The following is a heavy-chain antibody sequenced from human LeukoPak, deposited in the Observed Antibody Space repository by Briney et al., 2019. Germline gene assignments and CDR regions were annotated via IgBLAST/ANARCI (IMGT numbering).Heavy chain of an antibody. CDR1: GDAISSDYY. J-gene: IGHJ4*02. CDR2: AYHRGGP. CDR3: ARALYYFENSGYTLDY. Sequence: SETLCPSCTVSGDAISSDYYWAWIRQPPGKGLEWIGSAYHRGGPHYNPSLRSRVTILVDTFENQLSLELSSVTAADTAVYYCARALYYFENSGYTLDYWGQGTLVTVSS. V-gene: IGHV4-38-2*02. D-gene: IGHD3-22*01.